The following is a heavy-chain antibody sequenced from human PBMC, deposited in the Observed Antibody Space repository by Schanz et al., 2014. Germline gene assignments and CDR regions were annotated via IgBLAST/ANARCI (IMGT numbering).Heavy chain of an antibody. Sequence: VQLVESGGGLVQPGGSLRLSCTTSGLIFSTYTLNWVRQAPGKGLEWISYISFSGNTIYYADSVKGRFTISRDNSKDTLYLQMSGLTPEDTAVYYCARGPIPIQGVPMDFRGQGTLVTVSS. CDR2: ISFSGNTI. CDR3: ARGPIPIQGVPMDF. J-gene: IGHJ4*02. D-gene: IGHD3-10*01. CDR1: GLIFSTYT. V-gene: IGHV3-48*01.